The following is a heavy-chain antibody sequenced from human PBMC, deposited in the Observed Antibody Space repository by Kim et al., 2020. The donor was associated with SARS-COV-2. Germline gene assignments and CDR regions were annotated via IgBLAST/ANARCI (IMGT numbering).Heavy chain of an antibody. V-gene: IGHV3-33*01. CDR3: ARDPDRRSCSGYMDV. CDR1: GFIFRNYG. Sequence: GGSLRLSCAASGFIFRNYGMHWVRQAPGKGLEWVAVIWSDGSNRYEADSVKGRFTISRENSKNTLYLQMNSLRVEDSGVYYCARDPDRRSCSGYMDVWG. CDR2: IWSDGSNR. D-gene: IGHD3-3*01. J-gene: IGHJ6*03.